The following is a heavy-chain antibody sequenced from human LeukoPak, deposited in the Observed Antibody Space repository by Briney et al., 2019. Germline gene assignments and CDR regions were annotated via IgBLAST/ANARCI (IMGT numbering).Heavy chain of an antibody. CDR1: GFTFSSYW. CDR2: INSDGSST. CDR3: ARDPMALDWFDP. D-gene: IGHD3-10*01. V-gene: IGHV3-74*01. J-gene: IGHJ5*02. Sequence: GGSLRLSCAASGFTFSSYWMHWVRQAPGKGLVWVSRINSDGSSTDYAVSVKGRFTISRDNAKNTLYLQMNNLRAEDTAVYYCARDPMALDWFDPWGQGTLVTFSS.